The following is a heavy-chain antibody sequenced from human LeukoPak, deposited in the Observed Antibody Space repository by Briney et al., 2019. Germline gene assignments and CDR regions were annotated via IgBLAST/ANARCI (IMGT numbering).Heavy chain of an antibody. CDR3: ARGAVNYYYYYMDV. CDR2: IYYSGST. CDR1: GGSISSYY. D-gene: IGHD4-11*01. J-gene: IGHJ6*03. Sequence: SETLSLTCTVSGGSISSYYWSWIRQPPGKGLEWIGYIYYSGSTNYNPSLKSRVTISVDTSKNQFSLKLSSVTAADTAVYYCARGAVNYYYYYMDVWGKGTTVTISS. V-gene: IGHV4-59*01.